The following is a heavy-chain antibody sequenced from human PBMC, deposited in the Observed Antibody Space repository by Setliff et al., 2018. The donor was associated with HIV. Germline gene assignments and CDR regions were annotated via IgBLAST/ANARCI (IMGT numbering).Heavy chain of an antibody. J-gene: IGHJ3*02. Sequence: ASETLSLTCTVSGGSINNYFWSWIRQSPGRGLEWIGCIYYSGETNYNPSLKSRVTFSVDTAKNQFSLKLSSVTAADSAVYYCARDYYNFQDMWGQGTMVTVSS. V-gene: IGHV4-59*01. CDR2: IYYSGET. CDR3: ARDYYNFQDM. D-gene: IGHD3-3*01. CDR1: GGSINNYF.